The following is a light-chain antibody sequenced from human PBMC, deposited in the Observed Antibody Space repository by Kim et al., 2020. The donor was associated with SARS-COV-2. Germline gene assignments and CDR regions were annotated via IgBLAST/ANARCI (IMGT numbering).Light chain of an antibody. Sequence: EIVLPQSPATLSLSPGETAPLSCRASHSIGNSLAWYQQKPGQSPRLLIHDASNVATDIPARFSGSGSETDFTLTISSLEPEDFAVYFCQQRSSWPPSFRQGARLEI. CDR1: HSIGNS. CDR3: QQRSSWPPS. V-gene: IGKV3-11*01. CDR2: DAS. J-gene: IGKJ5*01.